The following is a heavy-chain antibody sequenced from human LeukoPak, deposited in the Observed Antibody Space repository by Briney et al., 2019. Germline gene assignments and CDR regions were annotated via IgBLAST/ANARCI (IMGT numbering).Heavy chain of an antibody. CDR1: GGTFSSYA. CDR2: IIPILGIA. J-gene: IGHJ6*02. CDR3: ARDYGDTKSIYYYGMDV. Sequence: SVKVSCKASGGTFSSYAISWVRQAPGQGLEWMGRIIPILGIANYAQKFQGRVTITADKSTSTAYMELSSLRSEDTAVYYCARDYGDTKSIYYYGMDVWGQGTTVTVSS. D-gene: IGHD4-17*01. V-gene: IGHV1-69*04.